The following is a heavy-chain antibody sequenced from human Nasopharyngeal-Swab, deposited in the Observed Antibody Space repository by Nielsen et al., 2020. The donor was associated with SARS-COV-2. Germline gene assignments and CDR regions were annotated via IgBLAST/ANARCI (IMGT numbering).Heavy chain of an antibody. V-gene: IGHV3-7*01. CDR2: IKQDGGEK. J-gene: IGHJ3*02. D-gene: IGHD5-12*01. Sequence: GESLKISCAASGFTFTNHYMTWVRQAPGKGLEWVANIKQDGGEKFYVDSVKGRFRVSRDNAQNSVYLQMNSLRAEDTAVYYCARDPDVDIVATDAFDIWGQGTMVTVSS. CDR3: ARDPDVDIVATDAFDI. CDR1: GFTFTNHY.